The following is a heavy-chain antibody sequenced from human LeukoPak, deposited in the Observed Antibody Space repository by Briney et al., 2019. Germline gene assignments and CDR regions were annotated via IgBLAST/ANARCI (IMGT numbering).Heavy chain of an antibody. J-gene: IGHJ3*02. CDR1: GYTLTELS. V-gene: IGHV1-24*01. CDR2: FDPEDGET. D-gene: IGHD4-17*01. CDR3: ATVFLAGLGTRDHDYGVAFDI. Sequence: ASVKVSCKVSGYTLTELSMHWVRQAPGKGLEWMGGFDPEDGETIYAQKFQGRVTMTEDTSTDTAYMELSSLRSEDTAVYYCATVFLAGLGTRDHDYGVAFDIWGQGTMVTVSS.